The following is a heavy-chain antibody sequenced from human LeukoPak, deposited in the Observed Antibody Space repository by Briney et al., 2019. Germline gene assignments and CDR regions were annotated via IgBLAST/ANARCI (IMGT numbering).Heavy chain of an antibody. CDR3: AKDISAGVSAAGDY. Sequence: PGGSLILSCSAPGFTFVDYLMPSVPQAPAKVLEMVQGISWKSGSIGYADSVKGRFTISRDDAKNSLYLQMNSLRAEDTALYYCAKDISAGVSAAGDYWGQGTLVTVSS. J-gene: IGHJ4*02. V-gene: IGHV3-9*01. D-gene: IGHD6-13*01. CDR1: GFTFVDYL. CDR2: ISWKSGSI.